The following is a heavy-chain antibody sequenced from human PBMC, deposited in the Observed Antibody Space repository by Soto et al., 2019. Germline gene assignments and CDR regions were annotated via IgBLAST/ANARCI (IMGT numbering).Heavy chain of an antibody. D-gene: IGHD6-13*01. J-gene: IGHJ4*02. CDR2: IAVGSGHT. Sequence: ASVKVSFKASGFTFTSSAVQWVRQARGQRLEWIGWIAVGSGHTDYAQKFQERVTITRDMSTSTVYMELSSLRSEDTAVYFCAADAAAWQQLVPSDYWGQGTLVTVSS. CDR1: GFTFTSSA. V-gene: IGHV1-58*01. CDR3: AADAAAWQQLVPSDY.